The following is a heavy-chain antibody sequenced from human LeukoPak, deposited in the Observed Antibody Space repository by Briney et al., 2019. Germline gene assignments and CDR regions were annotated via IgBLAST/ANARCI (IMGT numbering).Heavy chain of an antibody. D-gene: IGHD6-13*01. CDR3: ARYSSSWYFDY. Sequence: SETLSLTCTVSTYSISSGYYWGWIRQPPGKGLEWIGRIYTSGSTNYNPSLKSRVTMSVDTSKNQFSLKLSSVTAADTAVYYCARYSSSWYFDYWGQGTLVTVSS. V-gene: IGHV4-38-2*02. CDR2: IYTSGST. J-gene: IGHJ4*02. CDR1: TYSISSGYY.